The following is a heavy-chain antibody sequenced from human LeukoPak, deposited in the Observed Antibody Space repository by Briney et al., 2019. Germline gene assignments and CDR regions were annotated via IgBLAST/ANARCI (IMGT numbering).Heavy chain of an antibody. D-gene: IGHD6-19*01. CDR3: ARDRDNVAGTRGYFDY. CDR1: GFTFRRYS. Sequence: GGSLRLSCAASGFTFRRYSMNWVRQAPGKGLEWVSSISGSSSYIYYADSVKGRLTIPRHNAKNSLYLQMSSLRAEDTAVYYCARDRDNVAGTRGYFDYWGQGTLVTVSS. CDR2: ISGSSSYI. J-gene: IGHJ4*02. V-gene: IGHV3-21*01.